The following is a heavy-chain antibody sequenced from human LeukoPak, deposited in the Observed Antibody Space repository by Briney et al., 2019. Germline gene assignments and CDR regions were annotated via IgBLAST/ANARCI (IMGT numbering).Heavy chain of an antibody. CDR2: IFYGGST. J-gene: IGHJ5*02. Sequence: SETLSLTCTVSGGSIYSSNSYWAWIRQSPGQGLEWIGSIFYGGSTFYNPSLKRRATISVDTSKNQFSLNLTSVTAADTAVYYCARDAKRFYPANWFDPWGQGTPVTVSS. CDR1: GGSIYSSNSY. CDR3: ARDAKRFYPANWFDP. V-gene: IGHV4-39*07. D-gene: IGHD2/OR15-2a*01.